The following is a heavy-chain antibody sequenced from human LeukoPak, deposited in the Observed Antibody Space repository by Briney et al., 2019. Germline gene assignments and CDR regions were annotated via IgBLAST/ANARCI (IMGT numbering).Heavy chain of an antibody. V-gene: IGHV3-74*01. CDR1: GFTFSSYW. D-gene: IGHD3-16*02. CDR3: ARDESSALDI. J-gene: IGHJ3*02. Sequence: GGSLRLSCAASGFTFSSYWMHWVRQAPGKGLVWVSHINTDGRTTRYADSVKGRFTISRDNAKNTLYLQVNSLRAEDTAVYYCARDESSALDIWGQGTMVTVSS. CDR2: INTDGRTT.